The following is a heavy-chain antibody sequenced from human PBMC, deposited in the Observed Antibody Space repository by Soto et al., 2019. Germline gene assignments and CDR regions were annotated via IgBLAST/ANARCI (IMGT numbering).Heavy chain of an antibody. CDR2: IYWEDEK. V-gene: IGHV2-5*02. D-gene: IGHD2-2*01. J-gene: IGHJ5*02. Sequence: QITLKESGPTLVKPTQTLTLTCTFSGFSLSTSGVGVGWIRQPPGKALEWLALIYWEDEKRYSPSLKSRLTITKDTSKNQVVLTMTNIDPVDTATYYCAHRRQATSSFQNWFDPWGQGTLVTVSS. CDR1: GFSLSTSGVG. CDR3: AHRRQATSSFQNWFDP.